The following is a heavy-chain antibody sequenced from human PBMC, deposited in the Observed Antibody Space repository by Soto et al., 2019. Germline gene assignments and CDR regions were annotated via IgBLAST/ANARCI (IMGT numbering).Heavy chain of an antibody. V-gene: IGHV3-53*02. Sequence: EMQLVETGGDLIQPGGSLRLSCAASGFTVSTYFMNWVRQAPGKGLEWVSIIYNGGRPDYADSVKGRFTVSRDNSKNTLYLQMNSQRVEDTGVYYCAREEAGAYNFGYGMDVWGQGTTVTVSS. CDR2: IYNGGRP. CDR3: AREEAGAYNFGYGMDV. CDR1: GFTVSTYF. J-gene: IGHJ6*02. D-gene: IGHD1-1*01.